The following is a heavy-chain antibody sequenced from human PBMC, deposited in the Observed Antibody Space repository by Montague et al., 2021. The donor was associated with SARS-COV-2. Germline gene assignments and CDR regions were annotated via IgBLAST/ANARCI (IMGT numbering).Heavy chain of an antibody. Sequence: SLRLSCAASGFTFGAYRMHWVRQAPGKGLEWVSSISRNSDDIYHADSVKGRFAISRDNAQNSLYLQMHSLRAEDSAVYYCARDCSGGSCYSITGAQGFDCWGQGTLVTVSS. CDR1: GFTFGAYR. J-gene: IGHJ4*02. CDR3: ARDCSGGSCYSITGAQGFDC. D-gene: IGHD2-15*01. V-gene: IGHV3-21*01. CDR2: ISRNSDDI.